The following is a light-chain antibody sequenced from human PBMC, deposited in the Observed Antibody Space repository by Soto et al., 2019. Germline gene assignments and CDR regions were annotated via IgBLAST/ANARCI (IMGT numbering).Light chain of an antibody. V-gene: IGLV1-51*01. Sequence: QFVLTQPPPVSAAPGQKGTISRSGKKSNIGNNYVSWYQQLPGTAPKLLIYDNNKRPSGIPDRFSGSKSGTSATLGITGLQTGDEADYYCGAWDDSLSAVFGGGTKVTVL. CDR2: DNN. CDR3: GAWDDSLSAV. J-gene: IGLJ2*01. CDR1: KSNIGNNY.